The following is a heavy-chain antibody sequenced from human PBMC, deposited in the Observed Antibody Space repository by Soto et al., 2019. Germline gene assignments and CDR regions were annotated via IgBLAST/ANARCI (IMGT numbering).Heavy chain of an antibody. CDR3: ARERGNHCTNGVCGGDWFDP. D-gene: IGHD2-8*01. CDR2: INPNSGGT. V-gene: IGHV1-2*04. CDR1: GYTFTGYY. J-gene: IGHJ5*02. Sequence: QVQLVQSGAEVKKPGASVKVSCKASGYTFTGYYMHWVRQAPGQGLEWMGWINPNSGGTNYAQKFQGWVTRTREPSTSTAYMGLGRLRSDDTAVYYCARERGNHCTNGVCGGDWFDPWGQGTLVTVSS.